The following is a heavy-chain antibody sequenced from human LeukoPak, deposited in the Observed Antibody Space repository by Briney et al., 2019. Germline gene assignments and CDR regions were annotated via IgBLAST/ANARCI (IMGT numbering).Heavy chain of an antibody. CDR2: ISGSGGST. J-gene: IGHJ4*01. Sequence: GGALRLSCAASGFTFSDDAMSWGRQAPGEGLERGSAISGSGGSTYFADSVKGRFTISRDSSKNTLSLQMNSLRAEDTAVYYCARAGGGYCGGDCYPYWGHGTLVTVSS. D-gene: IGHD2-21*02. CDR3: ARAGGGYCGGDCYPY. CDR1: GFTFSDDA. V-gene: IGHV3-23*01.